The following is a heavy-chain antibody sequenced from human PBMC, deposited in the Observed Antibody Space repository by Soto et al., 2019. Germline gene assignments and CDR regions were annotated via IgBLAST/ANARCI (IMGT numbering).Heavy chain of an antibody. D-gene: IGHD3-10*01. CDR3: NLRGWSEGPYYYYMDV. Sequence: GGSLRLSCAASGFTFSNAWMSWVRQAPGKGLEWVGRIKSKTDGGTTDYAAPVKGRFTISRDDSKNTLYLQMNSLKTEDTAVYYCNLRGWSEGPYYYYMDVWGKGTTVTVSS. J-gene: IGHJ6*03. V-gene: IGHV3-15*01. CDR1: GFTFSNAW. CDR2: IKSKTDGGTT.